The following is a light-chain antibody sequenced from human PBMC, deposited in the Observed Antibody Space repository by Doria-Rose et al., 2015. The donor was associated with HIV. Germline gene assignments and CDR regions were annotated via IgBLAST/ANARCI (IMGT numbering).Light chain of an antibody. CDR1: QSLLSTSNNY. J-gene: IGKJ3*01. CDR2: CAS. CDR3: RQYYDTPS. V-gene: IGKV4-1*01. Sequence: DIQMTQSPESLGMSLRERATLNCKSNQSLLSTSNNYLAWYQQKPGQPPKLLIYCASTRQSVVPARFGGNGYGTDFTLTISSLEAEDVAVYYWRQYYDTPSFGPGTTVDIK.